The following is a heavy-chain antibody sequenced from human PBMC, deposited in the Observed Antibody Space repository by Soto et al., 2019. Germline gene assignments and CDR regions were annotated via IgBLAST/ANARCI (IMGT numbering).Heavy chain of an antibody. CDR3: AGSGYYVFDY. CDR1: GGSITSNW. Sequence: QVQLQESGPGLVKPSETLSLTCAVSGGSITSNWWSWVRQSPGKGLEWIGEIYHSGSTNYNPSLQSRVTISVDKSRNQFSLRLSSVTAADTAMYFCAGSGYYVFDYWGQGTLVTVSS. V-gene: IGHV4-4*02. D-gene: IGHD3-22*01. J-gene: IGHJ4*02. CDR2: IYHSGST.